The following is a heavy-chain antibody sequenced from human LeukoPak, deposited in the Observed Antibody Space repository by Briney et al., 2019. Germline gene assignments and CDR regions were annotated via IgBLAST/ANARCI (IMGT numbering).Heavy chain of an antibody. CDR1: GFTFYDYG. Sequence: GGSLRLSCAASGFTFYDYGMSWVRHAPRKGLEWVSDINWNGGSTCYADSVKGRFTISRDNAKNSLYLQMNSLRVEDTAVYYCASSSLRLPGYFQHWGQGTLVTVSS. CDR3: ASSSLRLPGYFQH. D-gene: IGHD6-6*01. CDR2: INWNGGST. V-gene: IGHV3-20*04. J-gene: IGHJ1*01.